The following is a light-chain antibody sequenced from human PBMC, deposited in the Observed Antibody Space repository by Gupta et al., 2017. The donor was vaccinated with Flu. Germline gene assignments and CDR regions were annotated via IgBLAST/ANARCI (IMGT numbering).Light chain of an antibody. V-gene: IGLV2-11*01. CDR2: DVS. CDR1: SSDVGGYNY. Sequence: SALTQLCSVSWSPGQSVTIFGTGTSSDVGGYNYVSCYQQHPCKDPKLIIYDVSKRPSGVPDRFSGSMSVNTASLTVAGMQAEDEAHYYGRPYAVSYVFGTGTKATVL. CDR3: RPYAVSYV. J-gene: IGLJ1*01.